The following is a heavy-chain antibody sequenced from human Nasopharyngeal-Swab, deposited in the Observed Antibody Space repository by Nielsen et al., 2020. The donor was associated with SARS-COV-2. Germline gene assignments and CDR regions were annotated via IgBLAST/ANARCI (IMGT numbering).Heavy chain of an antibody. CDR1: GGSISSSTYY. Sequence: SETLSLTCTVSGGSISSSTYYWGWIRQPPGKGLEWIGTLYYSGSTYQNPSLKSRVTISVDTSKNQFSLKLSSVTAADTAVYYCARDVYGDYYYYMDVWGKGTTVTVSS. J-gene: IGHJ6*03. CDR3: ARDVYGDYYYYMDV. D-gene: IGHD4-17*01. CDR2: LYYSGST. V-gene: IGHV4-39*07.